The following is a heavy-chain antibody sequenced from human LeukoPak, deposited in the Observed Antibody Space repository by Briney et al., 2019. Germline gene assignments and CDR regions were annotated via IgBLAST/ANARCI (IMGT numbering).Heavy chain of an antibody. CDR1: GYTFTSYY. J-gene: IGHJ6*03. CDR3: ARDIFGVVTNRWRYYYMDV. Sequence: ASVKVSCKASGYTFTSYYMHWVRQAPGQGLEWMGIINPSGGSTSYAQKFQGRVTMTRDTSTSTVYMELSSLRSEDTAVYYCARDIFGVVTNRWRYYYMDVWGKGTTVTVSS. V-gene: IGHV1-46*01. D-gene: IGHD3-3*01. CDR2: INPSGGST.